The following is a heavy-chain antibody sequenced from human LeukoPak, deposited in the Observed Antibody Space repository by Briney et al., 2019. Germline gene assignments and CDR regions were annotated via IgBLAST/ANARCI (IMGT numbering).Heavy chain of an antibody. CDR2: ISSSGSTI. J-gene: IGHJ4*02. V-gene: IGHV3-48*03. Sequence: GGSLRLSCAASGFTFSSYEMNWVRHAPGKGLEWVSYISSSGSTIYYADSVKGRFIISRDNAKNSLYLQMNSLRAEDTAVYYCARGLMDTAMGSFDYWGQGTLVTVSS. CDR1: GFTFSSYE. D-gene: IGHD5-18*01. CDR3: ARGLMDTAMGSFDY.